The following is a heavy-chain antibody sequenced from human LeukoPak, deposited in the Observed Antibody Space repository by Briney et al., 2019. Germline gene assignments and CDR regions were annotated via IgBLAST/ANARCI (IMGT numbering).Heavy chain of an antibody. V-gene: IGHV3-30*04. Sequence: GGSLRLSCAASGFTFSSYAMHWVRQAPGKGVEWVAVISYDGSNKYYADSVKGRFTISRDNSKNTLYLQMNSLRAEDTAVYYCARGYYDILTGYEQIDYWGQGTLVTVSS. CDR2: ISYDGSNK. J-gene: IGHJ4*02. CDR1: GFTFSSYA. CDR3: ARGYYDILTGYEQIDY. D-gene: IGHD3-9*01.